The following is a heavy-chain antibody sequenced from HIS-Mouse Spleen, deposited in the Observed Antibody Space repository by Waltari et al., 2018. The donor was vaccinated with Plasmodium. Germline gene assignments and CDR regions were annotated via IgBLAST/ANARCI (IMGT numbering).Heavy chain of an antibody. D-gene: IGHD6-13*01. V-gene: IGHV3-7*01. Sequence: EVQLVESGGGLVQPGGSLRLPCAASGFTFCSYWMSGVRQAPGKGLEWVANIKQDGSEKYYVDSVKGRFTISRDNAKNSLYLQMNSLRAEDTAVYYCASSWYWYFDLWGRGTLVTVSS. CDR2: IKQDGSEK. CDR1: GFTFCSYW. J-gene: IGHJ2*01. CDR3: ASSWYWYFDL.